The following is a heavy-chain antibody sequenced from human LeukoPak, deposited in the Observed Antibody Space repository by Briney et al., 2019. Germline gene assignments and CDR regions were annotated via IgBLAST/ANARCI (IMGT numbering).Heavy chain of an antibody. Sequence: SQTLSLTCTVSGGSISNYYWSWIRQPPGKGLEWIGYIYYSGSTNYNPSLKSRVTISVDTSMNQFSLKLSSVTAADTAVYYCARANYDILTGYSSYYFDYWGQGTLVTVSS. D-gene: IGHD3-9*01. J-gene: IGHJ4*02. CDR3: ARANYDILTGYSSYYFDY. V-gene: IGHV4-59*01. CDR2: IYYSGST. CDR1: GGSISNYY.